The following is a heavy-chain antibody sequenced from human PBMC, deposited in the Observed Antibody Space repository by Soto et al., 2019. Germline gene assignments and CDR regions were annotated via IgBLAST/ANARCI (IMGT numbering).Heavy chain of an antibody. CDR1: GGSINSYY. CDR3: ARVRAAYCSSTSCYYDSYYYYYGMDV. Sequence: SETMSLTCTVSGGSINSYYWSWIRQPPGKGLEWIGYIYYSGSTNYNPSLKSRVTISVDTSKNQFSLKLSSVTAADTAVYYCARVRAAYCSSTSCYYDSYYYYYGMDVWGQGTTVTVSS. CDR2: IYYSGST. J-gene: IGHJ6*02. V-gene: IGHV4-59*01. D-gene: IGHD2-2*01.